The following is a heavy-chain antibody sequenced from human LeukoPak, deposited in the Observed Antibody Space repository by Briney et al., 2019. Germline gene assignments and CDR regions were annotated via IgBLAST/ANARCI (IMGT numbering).Heavy chain of an antibody. Sequence: GASVKVSCKASGGTFSSYAISWVRQAPGQGLEWMGGIIPIFGTANYAQKFQGRVTITTDESTSTAYMELSSLRSEDTAVYYCARADDIPAAAPFQHWGQGTLVTVSS. CDR3: ARADDIPAAAPFQH. CDR2: IIPIFGTA. V-gene: IGHV1-69*05. D-gene: IGHD2-2*01. J-gene: IGHJ1*01. CDR1: GGTFSSYA.